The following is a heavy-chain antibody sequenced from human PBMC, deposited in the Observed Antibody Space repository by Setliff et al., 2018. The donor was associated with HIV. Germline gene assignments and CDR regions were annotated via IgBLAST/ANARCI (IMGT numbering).Heavy chain of an antibody. V-gene: IGHV4-39*01. J-gene: IGHJ6*03. CDR3: ARGGAAAGIVSYYYYYMDV. CDR2: IYYSGST. Sequence: SETLSLTCTVSGGSISSSSYYWGWIRQPSGKGLEWIGSIYYSGSTYYNPSLKSRVTISVDTSKNQFSLKLSSVTAADTAVYYCARGGAAAGIVSYYYYYMDVWGKGTTVTVSS. CDR1: GGSISSSSYY. D-gene: IGHD6-13*01.